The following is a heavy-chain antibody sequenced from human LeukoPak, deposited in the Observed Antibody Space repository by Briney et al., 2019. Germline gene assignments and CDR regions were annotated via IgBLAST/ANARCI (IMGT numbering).Heavy chain of an antibody. CDR2: MNSDGSST. Sequence: PGGSLRLSCAASGFTFSNYWMHWVRQAPGEGLVWVSRMNSDGSSTSYADPVKGRFTISRDNSKNTLYLQMNSLRAEDTAVYYCARAPIYYYDSSGYYGYWGQGTLVTVSS. D-gene: IGHD3-22*01. CDR3: ARAPIYYYDSSGYYGY. CDR1: GFTFSNYW. V-gene: IGHV3-74*01. J-gene: IGHJ4*02.